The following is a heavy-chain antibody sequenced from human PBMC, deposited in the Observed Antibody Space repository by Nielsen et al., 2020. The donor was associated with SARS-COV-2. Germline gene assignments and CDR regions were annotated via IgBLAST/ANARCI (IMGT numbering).Heavy chain of an antibody. J-gene: IGHJ4*02. D-gene: IGHD3-3*01. CDR1: GFTFSSYA. Sequence: GESLKISCAASGFTFSSYAMSWVRPAPGKGLEWVSAISGSGGSTYYADSVKGRFTIARDNSKHTLYLQMNSLSAEDTAVYYCAKQLTIVGVVHGLYFDYWGQGTLVTVSS. V-gene: IGHV3-23*01. CDR3: AKQLTIVGVVHGLYFDY. CDR2: ISGSGGST.